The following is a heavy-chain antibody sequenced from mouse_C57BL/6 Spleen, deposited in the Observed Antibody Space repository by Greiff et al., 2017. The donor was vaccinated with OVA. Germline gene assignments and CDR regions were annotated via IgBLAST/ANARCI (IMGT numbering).Heavy chain of an antibody. CDR1: GYTFTSYW. V-gene: IGHV1-53*01. J-gene: IGHJ3*01. CDR2: INPSNGGT. D-gene: IGHD3-2*02. CDR3: AIQTAQATWFAY. Sequence: VQLQQPGTELVKPGASVKLSCKASGYTFTSYWMHWVKQRPGQGLEWIGNINPSNGGTNYNEKFKSKATLTVDKSSSTAYMQLSSLTSADSAVYYCAIQTAQATWFAYWGQGTLVTVSA.